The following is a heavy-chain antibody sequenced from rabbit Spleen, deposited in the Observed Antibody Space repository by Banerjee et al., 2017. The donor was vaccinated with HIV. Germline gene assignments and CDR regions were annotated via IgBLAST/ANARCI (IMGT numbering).Heavy chain of an antibody. J-gene: IGHJ4*01. CDR2: IDVVKSGST. V-gene: IGHV1S45*01. CDR1: GLDFSSNYW. D-gene: IGHD4-2*01. Sequence: QEQLEESGGDLVKPGASLTLTCKASGLDFSSNYWICWVRQAPGKGLEWIACIDVVKSGSTYYASWAKGRFTISKTSPTTVTLQMTSLTAADTATYFCARDSAGREDFNLWGPGTLVTVS. CDR3: ARDSAGREDFNL.